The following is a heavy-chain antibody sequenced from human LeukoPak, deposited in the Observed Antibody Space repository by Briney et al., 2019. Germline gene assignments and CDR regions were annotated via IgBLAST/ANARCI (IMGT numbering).Heavy chain of an antibody. D-gene: IGHD6-19*01. Sequence: SETLSLTCTVSGGSISSYYWSWIRQPPGKGLEWIGYIYYSGSTNYNPSLKSRVTISVDTSKNQFSLKLSSVTAADTAVYYCARGAGYSSGWYQFDYWGQGTLVTVSS. CDR2: IYYSGST. CDR1: GGSISSYY. CDR3: ARGAGYSSGWYQFDY. V-gene: IGHV4-59*01. J-gene: IGHJ4*02.